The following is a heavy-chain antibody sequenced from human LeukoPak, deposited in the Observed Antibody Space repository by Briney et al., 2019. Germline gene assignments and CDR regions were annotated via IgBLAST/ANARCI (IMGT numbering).Heavy chain of an antibody. V-gene: IGHV3-23*01. CDR1: GFTFGTYY. CDR2: ISSTDAGT. J-gene: IGHJ4*02. D-gene: IGHD2-21*01. CDR3: AKAPVTSCRGAYCYPFDY. Sequence: PGGSLRLSCAASGFTFGTYYMSWVRQAPGKGLEWVSAISSTDAGTYHADSVRGRFTISRDSSKNTLYLQMNSLRAEDAAVYYCAKAPVTSCRGAYCYPFDYWGQGTLVTVSS.